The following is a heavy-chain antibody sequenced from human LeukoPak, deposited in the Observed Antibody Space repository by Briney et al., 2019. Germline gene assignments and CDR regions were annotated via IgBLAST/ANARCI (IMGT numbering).Heavy chain of an antibody. CDR2: INPSGGST. CDR1: GYTFTSYY. Sequence: ASVNVSCKASGYTFTSYYMHWVRQAPGQGLEWMGIINPSGGSTSYAQKFQGRVTMTRDTSTSTVYMELSSLRSEDTAVYYCARAYDSSGYNHALGAFDIWGQGTMVTVSS. V-gene: IGHV1-46*01. CDR3: ARAYDSSGYNHALGAFDI. D-gene: IGHD3-22*01. J-gene: IGHJ3*02.